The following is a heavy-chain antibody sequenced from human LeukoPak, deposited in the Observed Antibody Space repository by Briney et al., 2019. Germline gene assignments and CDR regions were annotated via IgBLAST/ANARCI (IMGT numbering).Heavy chain of an antibody. CDR1: GGTFSSYA. V-gene: IGHV1-69*05. Sequence: SVKVSCKASGGTFSSYAISWVRQAPGQGLEWMGRIIPIFGTANYAQKFQGRVTITTDESTSTAYMELSSLRSEDTAVYYCARDRTLWTVAGTDPQGAFDIWGQGTMVTVSS. CDR3: ARDRTLWTVAGTDPQGAFDI. J-gene: IGHJ3*02. D-gene: IGHD6-19*01. CDR2: IIPIFGTA.